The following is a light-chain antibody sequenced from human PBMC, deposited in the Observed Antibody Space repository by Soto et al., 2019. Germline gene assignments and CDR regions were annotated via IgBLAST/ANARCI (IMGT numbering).Light chain of an antibody. Sequence: EIVLTQSPVTLSLSPGERATLSCRASQSIGNYLAWYQQKTGQAPSLLMYYSSDRSAGVPARFSGTVSGTDFTLTISILEPEDFAVYYCQPRSSWPLTFVVGTRVEIK. CDR1: QSIGNY. CDR2: YSS. J-gene: IGKJ4*01. V-gene: IGKV3-11*01. CDR3: QPRSSWPLT.